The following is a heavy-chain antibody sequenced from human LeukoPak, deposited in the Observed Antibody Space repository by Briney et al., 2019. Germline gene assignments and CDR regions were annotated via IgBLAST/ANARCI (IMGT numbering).Heavy chain of an antibody. V-gene: IGHV4-30-4*01. Sequence: TSETLSLTCTVSGGSISSGDYYWSWIRQPPGKGLEWIAYMYYSGSTYYNPSLKSRVTMSADTSKNQLSLKLSSVTAADTAVYYCVRDKTFEVVNFFDCWGQGTLVTVSS. CDR3: VRDKTFEVVNFFDC. J-gene: IGHJ4*02. CDR1: GGSISSGDYY. CDR2: MYYSGST. D-gene: IGHD3-3*01.